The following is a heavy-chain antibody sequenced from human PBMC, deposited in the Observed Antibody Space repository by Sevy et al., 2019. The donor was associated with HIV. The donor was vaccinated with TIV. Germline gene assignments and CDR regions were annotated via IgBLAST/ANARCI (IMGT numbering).Heavy chain of an antibody. J-gene: IGHJ3*02. CDR1: GYTFTSYG. V-gene: IGHV1-18*01. D-gene: IGHD3-22*01. Sequence: ASVKVSCKASGYTFTSYGISWVRQAPGQGLEWMGWISAYNGNTNYAQKLQGRVTMTTDTSTSTAYMELRSLGSDDTAVYYCARSKHIYDSSGYAFDIWGQGTMVTVSS. CDR3: ARSKHIYDSSGYAFDI. CDR2: ISAYNGNT.